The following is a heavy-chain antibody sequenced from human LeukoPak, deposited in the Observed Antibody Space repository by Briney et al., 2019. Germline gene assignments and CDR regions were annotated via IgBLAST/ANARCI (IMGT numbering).Heavy chain of an antibody. Sequence: ASVKVSRKASGYTFTSYDIYCGRQATGQGREGRGCMNSNSCNTGYAQKFQGRVTMTRNTSISTAYMELRSLRSEDTAVYYCAREGVEYSRVYYYGMDVWGQGTTVTVSS. D-gene: IGHD6-6*01. V-gene: IGHV1-8*01. CDR2: MNSNSCNT. CDR1: GYTFTSYD. J-gene: IGHJ6*02. CDR3: AREGVEYSRVYYYGMDV.